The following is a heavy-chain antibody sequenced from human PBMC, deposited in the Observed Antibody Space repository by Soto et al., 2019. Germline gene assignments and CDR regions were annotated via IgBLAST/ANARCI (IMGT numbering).Heavy chain of an antibody. CDR2: ISGSGGST. V-gene: IGHV3-23*01. Sequence: GGSLRLSCAASGFTFSSYAMSWVRQAPGKGLEWVSAISGSGGSTYYADSVKGRFTISRDNSKNTLYLQMNSLRAEDTAVYYCAKDTRRCSSTSCRADDVGYYYYGMDVWGQGTTVTVSS. D-gene: IGHD2-2*01. J-gene: IGHJ6*02. CDR3: AKDTRRCSSTSCRADDVGYYYYGMDV. CDR1: GFTFSSYA.